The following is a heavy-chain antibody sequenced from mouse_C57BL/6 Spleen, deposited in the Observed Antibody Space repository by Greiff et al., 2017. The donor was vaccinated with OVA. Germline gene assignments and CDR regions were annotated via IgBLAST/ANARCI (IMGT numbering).Heavy chain of an antibody. D-gene: IGHD1-1*01. CDR1: GYTFTDYY. V-gene: IGHV1-26*01. CDR3: ASPSYYYGSSYGSY. Sequence: VQLKQSGPELVKPGASVKISCKASGYTFTDYYMNWVKQSHGKSLEWIGDINPNNGGTSYNQKFKGKATLTVDKSSSTAYMELRSLTSEDSAVYYCASPSYYYGSSYGSYWGQGTLVTVSA. CDR2: INPNNGGT. J-gene: IGHJ3*01.